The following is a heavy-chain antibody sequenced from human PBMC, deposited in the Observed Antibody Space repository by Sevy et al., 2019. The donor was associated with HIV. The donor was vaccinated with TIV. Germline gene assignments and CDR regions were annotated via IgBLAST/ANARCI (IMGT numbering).Heavy chain of an antibody. CDR1: GFTFSSYA. CDR3: ARAYDSSGYYYWFDY. V-gene: IGHV3-30-3*01. J-gene: IGHJ5*01. D-gene: IGHD3-22*01. Sequence: GGSLRLSCAASGFTFSSYAMHWVRQAPGKGLEWVAVISYDGSNKYYADSVKGRFTISRDNSKNTRYLQMNSLRAEETAVYYCARAYDSSGYYYWFDYWGQGTLVTVSS. CDR2: ISYDGSNK.